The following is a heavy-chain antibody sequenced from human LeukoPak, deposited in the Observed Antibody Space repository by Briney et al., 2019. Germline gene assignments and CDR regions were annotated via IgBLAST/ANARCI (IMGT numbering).Heavy chain of an antibody. Sequence: SVTVSYQACGCSFTKYDKHGVRQAPGPGLEGIGWMKPNSGNTGYPQKFQGRVTMTRDTSISTAYMELSTLRSEDTAVYYCARGPPEHPQGYWGQGTLVTVSS. J-gene: IGHJ4*02. V-gene: IGHV1-8*01. CDR2: MKPNSGNT. CDR1: GCSFTKYD. D-gene: IGHD1-14*01. CDR3: ARGPPEHPQGY.